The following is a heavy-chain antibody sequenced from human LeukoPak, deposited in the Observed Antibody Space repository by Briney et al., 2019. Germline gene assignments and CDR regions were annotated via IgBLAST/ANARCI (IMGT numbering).Heavy chain of an antibody. Sequence: PSRTLSLTCAVSGGSISSGGYSWSWIRQPPGKGLEWIGYIYHSGSTYYNASLKSRVTISVDRSKNQFSLKLSSVTAADTAVYYCARGARRRDAVDIWGQGTMVAVSS. CDR3: ARGARRRDAVDI. CDR1: GGSISSGGYS. V-gene: IGHV4-30-2*01. J-gene: IGHJ3*02. CDR2: IYHSGST.